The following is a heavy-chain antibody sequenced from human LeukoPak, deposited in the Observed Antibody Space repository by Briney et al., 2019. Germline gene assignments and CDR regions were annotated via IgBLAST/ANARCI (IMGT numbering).Heavy chain of an antibody. D-gene: IGHD3-22*01. J-gene: IGHJ4*02. CDR2: INPNSGGT. V-gene: IGHV1-2*02. Sequence: ASVKVSCKASGHTFTGYYMHWVRQAPGQGLEWMGWINPNSGGTNYAQKFQGRVTMTRDTSISTAYMELSRLRSDDTAVYYCARGPRVVQYYYDSSGLFDYWGQGTLVTVSS. CDR3: ARGPRVVQYYYDSSGLFDY. CDR1: GHTFTGYY.